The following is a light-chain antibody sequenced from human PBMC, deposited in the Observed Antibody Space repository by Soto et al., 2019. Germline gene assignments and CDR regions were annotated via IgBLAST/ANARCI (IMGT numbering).Light chain of an antibody. J-gene: IGLJ3*02. CDR1: SSDIGAYNY. CDR3: SSLAGSYNLV. V-gene: IGLV2-11*01. Sequence: QSVLTQPRSVSGSPGQAVTISCTGTSSDIGAYNYVFWYQQYPGKSPKLIIYDDFKRPSGVPARFSASKSGNTASLTITGLQTEDEADYHCSSLAGSYNLVFCGGTKVTVL. CDR2: DDF.